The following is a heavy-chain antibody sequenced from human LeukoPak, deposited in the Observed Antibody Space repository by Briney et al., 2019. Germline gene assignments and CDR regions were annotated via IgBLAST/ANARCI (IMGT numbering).Heavy chain of an antibody. CDR2: IYYSGST. CDR1: GGSISSYY. V-gene: IGHV4-59*01. CDR3: ARVYDSSGYYSYYFDY. D-gene: IGHD3-22*01. Sequence: PSETLSLTCTVSGGSISSYYWSWIRQPPGKGLEWIGYIYYSGSTNYNPPLKSRVTISVDTSKNQFSLKLSSVTAADTAVYYCARVYDSSGYYSYYFDYWGQGTLVTVSS. J-gene: IGHJ4*02.